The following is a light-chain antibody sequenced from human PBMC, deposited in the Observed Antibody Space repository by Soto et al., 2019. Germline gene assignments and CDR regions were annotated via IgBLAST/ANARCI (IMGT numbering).Light chain of an antibody. J-gene: IGKJ1*01. CDR3: LHYNSYSEA. Sequence: AIRMTQSPSSXSXXTXXXXXXXXRASQGISSYLAWYQQKPGKAPKLLIYAASTLQSGVPSRFSGSGSGTDFTLTISRLQPEDFATYYCLHYNSYSEAFGQGTKVDIK. CDR2: AAS. V-gene: IGKV1-8*01. CDR1: QGISSY.